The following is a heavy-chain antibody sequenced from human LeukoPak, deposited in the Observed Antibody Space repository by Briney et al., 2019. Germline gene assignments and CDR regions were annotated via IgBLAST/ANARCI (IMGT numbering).Heavy chain of an antibody. Sequence: GGSLRLSCAASGFTFSDHYMDWVRQAPGKGLEWVGRTRNKANSYTTEYAASVKGRFTISRDDSKNSLYLQMNSLKTEDTAVYYCARDRVTTLNWCFDLWGRGTLVTVSS. CDR3: ARDRVTTLNWCFDL. CDR2: TRNKANSYTT. D-gene: IGHD4-17*01. CDR1: GFTFSDHY. J-gene: IGHJ2*01. V-gene: IGHV3-72*01.